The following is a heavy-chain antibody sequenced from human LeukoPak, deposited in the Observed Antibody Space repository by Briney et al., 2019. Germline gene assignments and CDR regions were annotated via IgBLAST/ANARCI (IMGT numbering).Heavy chain of an antibody. J-gene: IGHJ4*02. CDR1: GGTFSSYA. D-gene: IGHD3-22*01. V-gene: IGHV1-69*13. CDR3: ARGGRSEYYYDSSGYSDY. Sequence: SVKVSCKASGGTFSSYAISWVRQAPGQGLEWMGGIIPILGTANYAQKFQGRVTITADESTSTAHMELSSLRSEDTAVYYCARGGRSEYYYDSSGYSDYWGQGTLVTVSS. CDR2: IIPILGTA.